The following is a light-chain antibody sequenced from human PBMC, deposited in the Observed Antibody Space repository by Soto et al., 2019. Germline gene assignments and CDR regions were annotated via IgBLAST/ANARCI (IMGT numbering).Light chain of an antibody. J-gene: IGLJ1*01. V-gene: IGLV2-14*01. CDR1: SSDVGGYNY. CDR2: DVS. CDR3: SSYTSSIPYV. Sequence: QSALTQPASVSGSPGQSITISCTGTSSDVGGYNYVSWYQQHPGKAPKLMIYDVSNRPSGVSNRFSGSKSGNTASLTISGLQAEDEADYYCSSYTSSIPYVFGTGTKATV.